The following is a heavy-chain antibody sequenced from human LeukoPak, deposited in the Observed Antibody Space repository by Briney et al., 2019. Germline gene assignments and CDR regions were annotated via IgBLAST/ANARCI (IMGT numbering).Heavy chain of an antibody. D-gene: IGHD2-15*01. V-gene: IGHV3-21*01. CDR1: GFTFNRNA. CDR3: ARSGVVVAALERGVANWFDP. CDR2: ISSSSSYI. Sequence: PGGSLRLSCAASGFTFNRNAISWVRQAPGKGLEWVSSISSSSSYIYYADSVKGRFTISRDNAKNSLFLQMNSLRAEDTAVYYCARSGVVVAALERGVANWFDPWGQGTLVTVSS. J-gene: IGHJ5*02.